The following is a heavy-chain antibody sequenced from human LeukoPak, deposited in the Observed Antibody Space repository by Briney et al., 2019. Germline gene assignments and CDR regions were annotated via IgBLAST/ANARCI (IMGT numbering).Heavy chain of an antibody. CDR2: INPSGGST. Sequence: ASVKVSCKASGYTFTSYYMHWVRQAPGQGLEWMGIINPSGGSTSYAQKFQGRVTMTRDTSISTAYMELSRLRSDDTAVYYCARGGVWYYYDTPGAFDIWGQGTMVTVSS. CDR1: GYTFTSYY. V-gene: IGHV1-46*01. D-gene: IGHD3-22*01. CDR3: ARGGVWYYYDTPGAFDI. J-gene: IGHJ3*02.